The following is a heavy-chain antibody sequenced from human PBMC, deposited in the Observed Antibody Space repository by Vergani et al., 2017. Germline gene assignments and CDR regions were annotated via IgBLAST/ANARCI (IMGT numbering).Heavy chain of an antibody. V-gene: IGHV3-30-3*01. D-gene: IGHD3-9*01. J-gene: IGHJ4*02. CDR2: ISYDGSNK. CDR1: GFTFSSYA. CDR3: ARGKRVVFYDILTGSLLFDY. Sequence: QVQLVESGGGVVQPGRSLRLSCAASGFTFSSYAMHWVRQAPGKGLEWVAVISYDGSNKYYADSVKGRFTISRDNSKNTLYLQMNSLRAEDTAVYYCARGKRVVFYDILTGSLLFDYWGQGTLVTVSS.